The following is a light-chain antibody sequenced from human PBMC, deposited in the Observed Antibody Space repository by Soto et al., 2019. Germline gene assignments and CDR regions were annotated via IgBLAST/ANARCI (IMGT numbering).Light chain of an antibody. J-gene: IGKJ5*01. CDR1: QSVSSSY. V-gene: IGKV3-20*01. CDR3: QQYGSSIT. Sequence: EIVLTQSPGTLSLSPGERATLSCRASQSVSSSYLAWYQQKPGQAPRLRIYGASSRATGIPDRFSGSGSGTDFTLTISRLEPEDFAVYYCQQYGSSITFGQGTRLEI. CDR2: GAS.